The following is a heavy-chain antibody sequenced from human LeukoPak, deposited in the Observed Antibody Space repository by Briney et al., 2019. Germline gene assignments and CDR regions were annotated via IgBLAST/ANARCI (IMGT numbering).Heavy chain of an antibody. CDR2: ISYDGSNK. CDR3: ARAGFYAVAAHYYYYYMDV. J-gene: IGHJ6*03. V-gene: IGHV3-30*03. D-gene: IGHD6-19*01. CDR1: GFTFSSYG. Sequence: PGRSLRLSCAASGFTFSSYGMHWVRQAPGKGLEWVAVISYDGSNKYYADSVKGRFTISRDNSKNTLYLQMNSLRAEDTAVYYCARAGFYAVAAHYYYYYMDVWGKGTTVTVSS.